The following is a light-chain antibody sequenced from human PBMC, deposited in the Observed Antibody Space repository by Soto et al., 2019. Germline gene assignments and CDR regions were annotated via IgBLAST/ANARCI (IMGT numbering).Light chain of an antibody. J-gene: IGKJ1*01. CDR1: QSLNSN. Sequence: EIEMTQSPGTLSVSPGERATLSCRASQSLNSNLAWYQQKPGQPPKLLIYDTSFRATGVPARFSGSGAGTAYILLVSSRQSEDVSIYYCQQFDNGHLTFGQGTKVEIK. CDR3: QQFDNGHLT. CDR2: DTS. V-gene: IGKV3-15*01.